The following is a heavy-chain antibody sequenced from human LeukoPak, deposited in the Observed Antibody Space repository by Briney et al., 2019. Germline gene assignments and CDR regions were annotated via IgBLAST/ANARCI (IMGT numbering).Heavy chain of an antibody. J-gene: IGHJ3*02. CDR2: FSYSGST. Sequence: SETLSLTCSVSGVSISTYYWIWIRQPPAKGLEWMGFFSYSGSTKYNPSLKSRVTISVDTSKNHFSLRLNSVTAADTAVYYCARGASAARPEAFDIWGQGTMVTVSS. D-gene: IGHD6-6*01. V-gene: IGHV4-59*08. CDR3: ARGASAARPEAFDI. CDR1: GVSISTYY.